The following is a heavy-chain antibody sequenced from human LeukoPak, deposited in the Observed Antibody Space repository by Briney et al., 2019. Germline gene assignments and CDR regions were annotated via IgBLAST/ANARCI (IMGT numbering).Heavy chain of an antibody. Sequence: GGSLRLSCAASGFTFSSYAMHWVRQAPGKGLEWVAVISYDGSNKYYADSVKGRFTISRDNSKNTLYLQTNSLRAEDTAVYYCANTEEWELQDYYYGMDVWGQGTTVTVSS. D-gene: IGHD1-26*01. CDR2: ISYDGSNK. CDR1: GFTFSSYA. J-gene: IGHJ6*02. CDR3: ANTEEWELQDYYYGMDV. V-gene: IGHV3-30*04.